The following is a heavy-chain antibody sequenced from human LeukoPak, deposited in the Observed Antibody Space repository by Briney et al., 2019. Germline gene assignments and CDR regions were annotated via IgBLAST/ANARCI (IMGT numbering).Heavy chain of an antibody. Sequence: PGGSLRLSCAASGFTFSSFSMNWVRQAPGKGLEWVSSISSGITYIYYADSVKGRFTISRDNAKNSLYLQMNSLRAEDTAVYYCARDSSGWYGGFDYWGQGTLVTVSS. D-gene: IGHD6-19*01. CDR3: ARDSSGWYGGFDY. CDR2: ISSGITYI. V-gene: IGHV3-21*01. CDR1: GFTFSSFS. J-gene: IGHJ4*02.